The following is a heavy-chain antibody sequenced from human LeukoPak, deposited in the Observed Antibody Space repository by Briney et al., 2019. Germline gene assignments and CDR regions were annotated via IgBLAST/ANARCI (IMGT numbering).Heavy chain of an antibody. CDR2: IYYSGST. D-gene: IGHD6-13*01. CDR1: GGSISSYY. V-gene: IGHV4-59*08. Sequence: SETLSLTCTVSGGSISSYYWSWIRQPSGKGLEWIGYIYYSGSTNYNPSLKSRVTISVDTSKNQFSLKLSSVTAADTAVYYCARHSGYSSSWYSFDYWGQGTLVTVSS. CDR3: ARHSGYSSSWYSFDY. J-gene: IGHJ4*02.